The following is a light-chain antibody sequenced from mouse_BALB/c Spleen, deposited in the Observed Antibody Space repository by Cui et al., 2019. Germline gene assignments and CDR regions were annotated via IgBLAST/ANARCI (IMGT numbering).Light chain of an antibody. CDR3: QQSNSWPFT. J-gene: IGKJ4*01. CDR1: QSIGTS. CDR2: YAS. Sequence: DILLTQSPAILSVSLVERVSFSGRASQSIGTSIHWYQQRTNGSPRLLIKYASESISGIPSRFSGSGSGTDFTLSINSVESEDIADYYCQQSNSWPFTFGSGTKLEIK. V-gene: IGKV5-48*01.